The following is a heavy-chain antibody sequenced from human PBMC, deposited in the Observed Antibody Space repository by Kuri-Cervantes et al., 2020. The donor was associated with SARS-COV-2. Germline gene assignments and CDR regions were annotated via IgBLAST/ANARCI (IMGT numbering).Heavy chain of an antibody. CDR1: GGSFSGYY. CDR3: ARVGPSSSKNYFDY. J-gene: IGHJ4*02. CDR2: INHSGST. Sequence: SQTLSLTCAVYGGSFSGYYWSWIRQPPGKGLEWIGEINHSGSTNYNPSLKSRVTISVDTSKNQFSLKLSSVTAADTAVYYCARVGPSSSKNYFDYWGQGTLVTVLL. D-gene: IGHD6-13*01. V-gene: IGHV4-34*01.